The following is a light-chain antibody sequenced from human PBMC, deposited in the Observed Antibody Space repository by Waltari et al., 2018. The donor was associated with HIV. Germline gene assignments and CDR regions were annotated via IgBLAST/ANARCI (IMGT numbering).Light chain of an antibody. CDR1: QSVSSY. Sequence: EIVLTQSPATLSLSPGERATLSCRASQSVSSYLAWYQQKPGQAPRLLIYDASNRATGIPARFSGSGSGTDFTLTISSLEPEDFAVYYCQQRTNSRTYGQGTKGEIK. J-gene: IGKJ1*01. CDR2: DAS. CDR3: QQRTNSRT. V-gene: IGKV3-11*01.